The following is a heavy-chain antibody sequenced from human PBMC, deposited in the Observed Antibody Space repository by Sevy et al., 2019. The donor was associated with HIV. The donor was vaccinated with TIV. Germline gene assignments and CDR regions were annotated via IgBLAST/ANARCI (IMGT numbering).Heavy chain of an antibody. CDR3: ARDNRLGYCSSTSCQTKYYFDY. CDR2: IIPIFGTA. V-gene: IGHV1-69*13. D-gene: IGHD2-2*01. Sequence: ASVKVSCKASGGTFSSYAISWVRQAPGQGLEWMGGIIPIFGTANYAQKFQGRVTITADESTSTAYMELSSLRSEDTAVYYCARDNRLGYCSSTSCQTKYYFDYWGQGTLVTVSS. CDR1: GGTFSSYA. J-gene: IGHJ4*02.